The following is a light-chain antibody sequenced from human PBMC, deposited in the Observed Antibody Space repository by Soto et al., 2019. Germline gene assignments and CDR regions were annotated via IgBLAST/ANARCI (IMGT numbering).Light chain of an antibody. CDR3: QSYGLGGFV. V-gene: IGLV1-40*01. Sequence: QSVLTQPPSVSGAPGQRVSISCTGSSSNIGAGYNVHWYQQLPGTAPKLLIYGKNYRPSGVPDRFSGSKSGTSASLDISGLQAEDEGDYYCQSYGLGGFVFGGGTKLTVL. J-gene: IGLJ2*01. CDR1: SSNIGAGYN. CDR2: GKN.